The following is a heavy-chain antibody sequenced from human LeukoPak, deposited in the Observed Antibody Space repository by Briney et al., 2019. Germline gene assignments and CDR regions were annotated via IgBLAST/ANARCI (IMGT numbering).Heavy chain of an antibody. J-gene: IGHJ5*02. CDR2: MNPNSGNT. CDR3: ARGPALVGHSSSSEGSDP. Sequence: ASVKVSCKASGYTFTGYYMHWVRQAPGQGLEWMGWMNPNSGNTGYAQKFQGRVTMTRNTSISTAYMELSSLRSEDTAVYYCARGPALVGHSSSSEGSDPWGQGTLVTVSS. CDR1: GYTFTGYY. V-gene: IGHV1-8*02. D-gene: IGHD6-6*01.